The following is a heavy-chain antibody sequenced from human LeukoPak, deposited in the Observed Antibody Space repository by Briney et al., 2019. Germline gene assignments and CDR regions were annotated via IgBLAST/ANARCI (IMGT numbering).Heavy chain of an antibody. D-gene: IGHD6-6*01. CDR2: INHSGST. V-gene: IGHV4-34*01. J-gene: IGHJ6*02. CDR1: GGSFSGYY. Sequence: PSETLSLTCAVYGGSFSGYYWSWIRQPPGKGLEWIGEINHSGSTNYNPSLKSRVTISADTSKNQFSLKLSSVTAADTAVYYCAGTKTVSIAARPVYYYGMDVWGQGTTVTVSS. CDR3: AGTKTVSIAARPVYYYGMDV.